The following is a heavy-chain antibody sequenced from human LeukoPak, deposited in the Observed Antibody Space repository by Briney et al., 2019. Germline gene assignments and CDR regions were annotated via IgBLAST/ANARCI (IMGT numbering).Heavy chain of an antibody. CDR1: GFSFSDYW. D-gene: IGHD3-16*01. Sequence: GGSLRLSCEGSGFSFSDYWMNWVRQAPGKGLEWVSAISGSGGSTYYADSVKGRFTISRDNSKNTLYLQMNSLRAEDTAVYYCAKDGLGAFDIWGQGTMVTVSS. V-gene: IGHV3-23*01. J-gene: IGHJ3*02. CDR2: ISGSGGST. CDR3: AKDGLGAFDI.